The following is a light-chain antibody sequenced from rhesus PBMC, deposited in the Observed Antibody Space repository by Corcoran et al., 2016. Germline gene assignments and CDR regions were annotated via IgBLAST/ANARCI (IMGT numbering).Light chain of an antibody. Sequence: DIQMTQSPSSLPASVGDTATITSQASQGISKYLAWYHWKPGKAPNLLINDASTLQIGFPSRFSGSGSGTEFTLPINSLQPEDFATCYCQQHNSYPLTFGGGTKVELK. CDR1: QGISKY. V-gene: IGKV1-25*01. CDR3: QQHNSYPLT. CDR2: DAS. J-gene: IGKJ4*01.